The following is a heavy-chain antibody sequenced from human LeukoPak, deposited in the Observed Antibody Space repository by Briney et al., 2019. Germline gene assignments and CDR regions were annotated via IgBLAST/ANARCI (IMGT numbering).Heavy chain of an antibody. CDR2: IGTAGDT. D-gene: IGHD3-22*01. Sequence: GGSLRLSCAASGFTFSSYGMHWVRQATGKGLEWVSAIGTAGDTYYPGSVKGRFTISRVNAKNSLYLQMNSLRAGDTAVYYCAREKGRAGDSSGYYSDWGQGTLATVSS. CDR1: GFTFSSYG. V-gene: IGHV3-13*01. J-gene: IGHJ4*02. CDR3: AREKGRAGDSSGYYSD.